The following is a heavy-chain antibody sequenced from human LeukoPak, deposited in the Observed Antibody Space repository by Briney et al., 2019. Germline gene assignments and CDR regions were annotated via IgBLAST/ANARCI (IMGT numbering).Heavy chain of an antibody. Sequence: KPGGSLRLSCAASGFTFSDAWMSWVRQAPGKGLEWVGRIKSKKDGGTTDYAAPVKGRFTVSRDDSKNTLSLQMSSMKLEDTALYYCTSTHYDISTGYYHPPDHWGHGTLVTVSS. CDR1: GFTFSDAW. CDR3: TSTHYDISTGYYHPPDH. V-gene: IGHV3-15*01. J-gene: IGHJ5*02. D-gene: IGHD3-9*01. CDR2: IKSKKDGGTT.